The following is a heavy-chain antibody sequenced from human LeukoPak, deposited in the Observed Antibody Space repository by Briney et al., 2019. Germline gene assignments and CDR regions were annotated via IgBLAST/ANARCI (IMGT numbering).Heavy chain of an antibody. CDR1: GFTFSSYE. D-gene: IGHD1-7*01. CDR3: ARVEGTIDY. J-gene: IGHJ4*02. CDR2: ISYSGSNM. V-gene: IGHV3-48*03. Sequence: PGGSLRLSCAASGFTFSSYEMNWVRQAPGKGLEWVSYISYSGSNMYYADSVKGRFTISRDNAKNSLYLQMNSLRAEDTALYYCARVEGTIDYWGQGTLVTVSS.